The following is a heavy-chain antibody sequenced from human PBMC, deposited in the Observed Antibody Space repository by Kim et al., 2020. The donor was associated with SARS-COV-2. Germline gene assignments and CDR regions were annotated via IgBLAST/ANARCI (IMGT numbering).Heavy chain of an antibody. CDR2: IYTSGST. Sequence: SETLSLTCTVSGGSISSYYWSWIRQPAGKGLEWIGRIYTSGSTNYNPSLKSRVTMSVDTSKNQFSLKLSSVTAADTAVYYCARDAGSTYYYYYYGMDVWGQGTTVTVSS. V-gene: IGHV4-4*07. J-gene: IGHJ6*02. D-gene: IGHD3-10*01. CDR1: GGSISSYY. CDR3: ARDAGSTYYYYYYGMDV.